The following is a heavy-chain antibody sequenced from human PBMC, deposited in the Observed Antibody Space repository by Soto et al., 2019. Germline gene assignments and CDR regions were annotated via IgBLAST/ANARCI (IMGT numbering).Heavy chain of an antibody. CDR1: GVSISSDY. CDR2: IYTSGST. V-gene: IGHV4-4*07. J-gene: IGHJ4*02. Sequence: SETLSLTCTVSGVSISSDYWTWIRQPSGKGLEWIGRIYTSGSTNYNPSLKSRVTMSVDTSKNQFSLKLSSVTAADTAVYYCARDLKFGQADYWGQGSQVTVSS. CDR3: ARDLKFGQADY. D-gene: IGHD3-10*01.